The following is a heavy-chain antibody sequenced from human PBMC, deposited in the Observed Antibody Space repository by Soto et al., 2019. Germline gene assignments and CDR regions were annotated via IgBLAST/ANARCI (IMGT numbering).Heavy chain of an antibody. V-gene: IGHV1-8*01. Sequence: ASVKXSCKASGYTXXSXXXXXXXXATGQGLEWMGWXNXXSGNTGYAQKFQGRVTMTRNTSISTAYMELSSLRSEDTAVYYCARGLGGSTVTTDRYYYYMDVWGKGTTVTVSS. D-gene: IGHD4-4*01. CDR2: XNXXSGNT. CDR1: GYTXXSXX. J-gene: IGHJ6*03. CDR3: ARGLGGSTVTTDRYYYYMDV.